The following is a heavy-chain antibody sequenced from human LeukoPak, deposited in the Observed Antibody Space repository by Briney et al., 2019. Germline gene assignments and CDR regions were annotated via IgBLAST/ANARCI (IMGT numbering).Heavy chain of an antibody. Sequence: GGSLRLSCAASGFTFSSYAMHWVRQAPGKGLEWVAVISYDGSNKYYADSVKGRFTISRDNSKNTLYLQMNSLRAEDTAVYYCARSIAAHWGQGTLVTVSS. CDR3: ARSIAAH. J-gene: IGHJ4*02. V-gene: IGHV3-30*04. CDR1: GFTFSSYA. CDR2: ISYDGSNK. D-gene: IGHD6-13*01.